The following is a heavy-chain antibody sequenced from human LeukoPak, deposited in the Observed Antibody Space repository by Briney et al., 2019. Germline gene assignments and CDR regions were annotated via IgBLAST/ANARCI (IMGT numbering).Heavy chain of an antibody. CDR1: GGSISSYY. J-gene: IGHJ4*02. CDR3: ARDDCSGGSCYDY. D-gene: IGHD2-15*01. CDR2: IYYSGST. Sequence: SETLSLTCPVSGGSISSYYWSWIRQPPGKGLEWIGYIYYSGSTNYNPSLKSRVTISVDTSKNQFSLKLSSVTAADTAVYYCARDDCSGGSCYDYWGQGTLVTVSS. V-gene: IGHV4-59*01.